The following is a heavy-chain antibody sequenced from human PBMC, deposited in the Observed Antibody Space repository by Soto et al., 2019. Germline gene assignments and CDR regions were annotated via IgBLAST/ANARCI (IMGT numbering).Heavy chain of an antibody. J-gene: IGHJ4*02. D-gene: IGHD2-21*01. V-gene: IGHV3-30*18. CDR3: AKESGGERYAAYFDY. Sequence: QVQLVESGEGVVQPGTSLRLACAASGFTLSNIGMQWVRQAPGKGLEWVAVISAGGNTKYYADSVKGRFTISRNNSKNTLFLQMNSLRTEDTAMYYCAKESGGERYAAYFDYWGQGTLVTVSS. CDR2: ISAGGNTK. CDR1: GFTLSNIG.